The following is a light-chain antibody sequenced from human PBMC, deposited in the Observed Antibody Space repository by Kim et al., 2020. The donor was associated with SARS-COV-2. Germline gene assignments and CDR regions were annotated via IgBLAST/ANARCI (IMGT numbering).Light chain of an antibody. V-gene: IGKV3-20*01. J-gene: IGKJ1*01. CDR1: QSVSSSS. CDR2: GTA. Sequence: PGERATLSCRGRQSVSSSSLAWYQQKPGQGPRLLSYGTASRATGIPDRFSGSGSGTDFTLTISRLEPEDFAVYYCQQYGGSPWTFGQGTKVEFK. CDR3: QQYGGSPWT.